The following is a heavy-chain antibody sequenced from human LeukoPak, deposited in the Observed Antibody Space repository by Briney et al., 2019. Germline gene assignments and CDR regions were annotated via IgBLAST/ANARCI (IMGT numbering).Heavy chain of an antibody. V-gene: IGHV3-23*01. CDR3: AELGITMIGGV. CDR1: GFTFSTHS. CDR2: ISNFGGST. J-gene: IGHJ6*04. D-gene: IGHD3-10*02. Sequence: HPGGSLRLSCAASGFTFSTHSMNWVRQAPGKGLEWVSGISNFGGSTYYADFVNGRFTISRDSSKNTLYLQMNSLRAEDTAVYYCAELGITMIGGVWRKETTVTIPT.